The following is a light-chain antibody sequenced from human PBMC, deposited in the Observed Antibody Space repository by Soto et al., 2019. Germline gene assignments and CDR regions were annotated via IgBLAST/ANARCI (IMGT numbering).Light chain of an antibody. CDR1: QDITSY. J-gene: IGKJ1*01. Sequence: DIQMTQSPSSLSPFVGDRVTITCRASQDITSYLAWYQQKPGKVPKLLIYAASTLQSGVPSRFSGSGSGTDFTLTISSLRPEDSATYYCLQHDSYPRTFGQGTKLEIK. CDR3: LQHDSYPRT. CDR2: AAS. V-gene: IGKV1-27*01.